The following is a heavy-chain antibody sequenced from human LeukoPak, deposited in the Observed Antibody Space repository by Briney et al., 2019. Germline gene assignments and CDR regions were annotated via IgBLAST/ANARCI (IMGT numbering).Heavy chain of an antibody. Sequence: GGSLRLPCSASGFTFSSYWMSWVRQAPGKGLEWVANIKQDGSEKYYVASVKGRFTVSTDNAKNSLYLQMTSLRAEDTAVYYCASSWGSAIDFWGQGTLVTVSS. CDR1: GFTFSSYW. V-gene: IGHV3-7*01. J-gene: IGHJ4*02. CDR3: ASSWGSAIDF. CDR2: IKQDGSEK. D-gene: IGHD3-16*01.